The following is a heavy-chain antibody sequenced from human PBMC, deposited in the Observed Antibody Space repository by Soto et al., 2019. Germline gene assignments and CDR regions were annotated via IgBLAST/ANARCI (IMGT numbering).Heavy chain of an antibody. J-gene: IGHJ6*02. D-gene: IGHD5-18*01. CDR2: IIPIFGTA. CDR3: ARDGDSVEIQLWRMSGGMDV. V-gene: IGHV1-69*01. Sequence: QVQLVQSGAEVKKPWSSVKVSCKASGGTFSSYAISWVRQAPGQGLEWMGGIIPIFGTANYAQKFQGRVTITADESTSTAYMELSSLRSEDTAVYYCARDGDSVEIQLWRMSGGMDVWGQGTTVTVSS. CDR1: GGTFSSYA.